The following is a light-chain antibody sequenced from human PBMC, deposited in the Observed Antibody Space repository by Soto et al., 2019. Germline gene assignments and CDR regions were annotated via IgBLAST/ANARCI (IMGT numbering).Light chain of an antibody. CDR2: DAS. J-gene: IGKJ5*01. Sequence: ETVMSQSPATVSVSPGERATLSCRASQSVRTYLAWYQVKPGQAPRLLIYDASRRASGVPARFSGSGSGTDFTLTISSLEPEDFALYYCQQRNTWPPITFGQGTRLEI. V-gene: IGKV3-11*01. CDR3: QQRNTWPPIT. CDR1: QSVRTY.